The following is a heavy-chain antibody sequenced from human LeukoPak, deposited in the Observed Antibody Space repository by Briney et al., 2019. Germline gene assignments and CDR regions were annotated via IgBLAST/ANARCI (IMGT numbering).Heavy chain of an antibody. CDR3: AKSGSSFYDNLPGYDY. D-gene: IGHD3-9*01. V-gene: IGHV4-59*08. CDR1: GGSMSSSY. Sequence: SETLSLTCTVSGGSMSSSYWSWIRQSPGRGLEWTGSMYYSGSTNYNPSLRSRVTISIDTSKNQFSLKLRSVTAADTAEYYCAKSGSSFYDNLPGYDYWGQGTLVTVSS. J-gene: IGHJ4*02. CDR2: MYYSGST.